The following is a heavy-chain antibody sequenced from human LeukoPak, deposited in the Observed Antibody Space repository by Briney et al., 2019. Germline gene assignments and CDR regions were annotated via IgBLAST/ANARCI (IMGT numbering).Heavy chain of an antibody. CDR3: AREVSSGWYGSPSFDY. Sequence: SVRVSCKASGGTFSSYTISWVRQAPGQGLEWMGRIIPILGIANYAQKFQGRVTITADKSTSTAYMELSSLRSEDTAVYYCAREVSSGWYGSPSFDYWGQGPLVTVSS. J-gene: IGHJ4*02. D-gene: IGHD6-19*01. CDR2: IIPILGIA. V-gene: IGHV1-69*04. CDR1: GGTFSSYT.